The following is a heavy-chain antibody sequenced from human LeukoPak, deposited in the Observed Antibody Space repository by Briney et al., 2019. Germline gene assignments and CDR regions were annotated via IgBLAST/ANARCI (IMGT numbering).Heavy chain of an antibody. V-gene: IGHV1-2*02. D-gene: IGHD4-17*01. J-gene: IGHJ3*02. CDR2: INPNSGGT. CDR3: ARDANDYGDYGAFDI. CDR1: GYTFTGYY. Sequence: ASVKVSCKASGYTFTGYYMHWVRQAPGQGLEWMGWINPNSGGTNYAQKFQGRFTMTRDTSISTAYMELSRLRSDDTAVYYCARDANDYGDYGAFDIWGQGTMVTVSS.